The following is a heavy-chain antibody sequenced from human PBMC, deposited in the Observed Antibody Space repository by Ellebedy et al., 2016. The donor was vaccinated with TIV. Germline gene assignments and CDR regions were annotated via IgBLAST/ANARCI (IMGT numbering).Heavy chain of an antibody. D-gene: IGHD3-22*01. CDR2: ISGSGVST. J-gene: IGHJ4*02. Sequence: GGSLRLSCAASGFTFRNFAMTWVRQAPGKGLEWVSSISGSGVSTDYADSVRGRVTISRDNSKSTLYLQMNSLRADDSAVYYCAKLDSSGYYYGRFDYWGQGTLVTVSS. CDR3: AKLDSSGYYYGRFDY. CDR1: GFTFRNFA. V-gene: IGHV3-23*01.